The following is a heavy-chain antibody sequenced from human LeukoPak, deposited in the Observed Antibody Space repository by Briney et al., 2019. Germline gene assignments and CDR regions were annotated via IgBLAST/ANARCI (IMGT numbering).Heavy chain of an antibody. J-gene: IGHJ6*02. V-gene: IGHV1-69*04. D-gene: IGHD3-3*01. CDR1: VGTFINYA. CDR3: ARVPLEWLLSDPVYYCYGMDV. CDR2: IIPILGIA. Sequence: ASVTVSCTASVGTFINYAISWVRQAPGQGLEWVGRIIPILGIANYAQKFQGRVTITADKSTSTAYMELSSLRSEDTAVYYCARVPLEWLLSDPVYYCYGMDVWGQGTTVTVSS.